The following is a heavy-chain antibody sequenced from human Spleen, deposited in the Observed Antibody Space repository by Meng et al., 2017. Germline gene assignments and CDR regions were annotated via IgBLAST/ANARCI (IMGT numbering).Heavy chain of an antibody. CDR2: INHSGST. V-gene: IGHV4-34*01. CDR1: GGSFSDYY. CDR3: ARRSAYYGSGSESWIDP. J-gene: IGHJ5*02. Sequence: QVQLQQWGSGLSKPSETLSLTCVVSGGSFSDYYWSWIRQPPGKGLEWIGEINHSGSTNYNPSLESRATISVDTSQNNLSLKLSSVTAADSAVYYCARRSAYYGSGSESWIDPWGQGTLVTVSS. D-gene: IGHD3-10*01.